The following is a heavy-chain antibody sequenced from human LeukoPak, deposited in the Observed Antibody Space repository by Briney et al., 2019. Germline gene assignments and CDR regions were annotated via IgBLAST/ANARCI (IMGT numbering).Heavy chain of an antibody. CDR3: ARGFRSGWGVLVTGIDY. J-gene: IGHJ4*02. Sequence: SETLSLTCTVSGGSITSSSYYWGWIRQPPGKGLQWIGSINHSGSTDYNPSLKSRVTISVDMSKNQFSLKLSSVTAADTAVYYCARGFRSGWGVLVTGIDYWGQGTLVTVSS. D-gene: IGHD2-8*02. CDR2: INHSGST. V-gene: IGHV4-39*07. CDR1: GGSITSSSYY.